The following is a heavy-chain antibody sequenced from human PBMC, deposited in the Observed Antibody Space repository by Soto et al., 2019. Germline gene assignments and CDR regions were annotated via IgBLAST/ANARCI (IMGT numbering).Heavy chain of an antibody. CDR3: AKHTAMATYYFDY. CDR1: GGSISSSSYY. V-gene: IGHV4-39*01. Sequence: SETLSLTCTVSGGSISSSSYYWGWIRHPPGKGLEWIGSIYYSGSTYYNPSLKSRVTISVDTSKNQFSLKLSSVTAADTAVYYCAKHTAMATYYFDYWGQGTLVTVSS. J-gene: IGHJ4*02. CDR2: IYYSGST. D-gene: IGHD5-18*01.